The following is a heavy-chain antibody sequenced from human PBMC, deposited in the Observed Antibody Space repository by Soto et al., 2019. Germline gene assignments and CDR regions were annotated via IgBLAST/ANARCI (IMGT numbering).Heavy chain of an antibody. V-gene: IGHV3-9*01. CDR2: ISWNSGSI. CDR3: AKDVSYSGYDTMDY. Sequence: EVQLVESGGGLVQPGRSLRLSCAASGFTFDDYAMHWVRQAPGKGLEWVSGISWNSGSIGYADSVKGRFTISRDNAKNSLYLQMNSLRAEDTALYYCAKDVSYSGYDTMDYWGQGTLVTVSS. CDR1: GFTFDDYA. J-gene: IGHJ4*02. D-gene: IGHD5-12*01.